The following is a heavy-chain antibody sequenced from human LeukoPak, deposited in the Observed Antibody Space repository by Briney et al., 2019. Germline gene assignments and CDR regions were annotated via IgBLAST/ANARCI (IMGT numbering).Heavy chain of an antibody. Sequence: ASVKVSCKISGYTLTELSMHWVRQAPGKGLEWMGGFDPEDGETIYAQKFQGRVTMTEDTSTDTAYMELSSLRSEGTAVYYCATRTYYSDSSVYPFDYWGQGTLVTVSS. J-gene: IGHJ4*02. CDR2: FDPEDGET. CDR1: GYTLTELS. V-gene: IGHV1-24*01. CDR3: ATRTYYSDSSVYPFDY. D-gene: IGHD3-22*01.